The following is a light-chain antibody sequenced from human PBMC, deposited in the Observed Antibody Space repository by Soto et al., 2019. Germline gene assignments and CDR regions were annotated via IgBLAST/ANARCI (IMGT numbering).Light chain of an antibody. V-gene: IGKV1-9*01. J-gene: IGKJ4*01. CDR3: QQLNSYPAT. CDR1: QGISSY. CDR2: AAS. Sequence: IQLTQSTSSLSASVGDRVTITCRASQGISSYLAWYQQKPGKAPKLLIYAASTLQSGVPSRFSGSGSGTDFTLTISSLQPEDFATYYGQQLNSYPATFGGGTKVQIK.